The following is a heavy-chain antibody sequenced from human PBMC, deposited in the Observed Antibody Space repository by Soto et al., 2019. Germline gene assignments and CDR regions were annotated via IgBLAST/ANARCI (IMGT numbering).Heavy chain of an antibody. CDR3: ARGSGMGRGVIDNWCDA. J-gene: IGHJ5*02. V-gene: IGHV1-69*01. Sequence: QVQLVQSGAEVKKPGSSVKVACKASGDTFNSYAMNWVRQAPGQGLEWMGGIIPIYGTANYAQKFRGRVTITADDAPSTAYREQSSLRSEETAGYSCARGSGMGRGVIDNWCDAWGQGPLVTVSS. CDR2: IIPIYGTA. CDR1: GDTFNSYA. D-gene: IGHD3-10*01.